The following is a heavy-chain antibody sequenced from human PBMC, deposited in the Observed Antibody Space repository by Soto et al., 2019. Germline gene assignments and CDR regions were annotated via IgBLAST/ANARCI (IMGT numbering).Heavy chain of an antibody. CDR1: GVNFRSYA. Sequence: GSQRLSSAASGVNFRSYAMSWVRQAPGKGLEWVSAISGSGGSTYYADSVKGRFTISRDNSKNTLYLQMNSLRAEDTAVYYCAKALVGAQPFDYWGQGTLVTVSS. CDR2: ISGSGGST. V-gene: IGHV3-23*01. CDR3: AKALVGAQPFDY. D-gene: IGHD1-26*01. J-gene: IGHJ4*02.